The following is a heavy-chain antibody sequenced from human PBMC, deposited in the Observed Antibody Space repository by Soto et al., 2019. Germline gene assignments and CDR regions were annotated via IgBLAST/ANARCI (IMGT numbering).Heavy chain of an antibody. CDR1: GYTFTRYG. V-gene: IGHV1-18*01. Sequence: QGQLVQSEAEVKKPGASVKVSCKASGYTFTRYGISWVRQAPGQGLEWMGWISGYNGDTTYAQKFQGRVTMTIDTSTITAYMELRSLTSGDTAVYYCAKNGQPPYYYYGLDVWGQGTKVTVSS. J-gene: IGHJ6*02. CDR2: ISGYNGDT. D-gene: IGHD2-8*01. CDR3: AKNGQPPYYYYGLDV.